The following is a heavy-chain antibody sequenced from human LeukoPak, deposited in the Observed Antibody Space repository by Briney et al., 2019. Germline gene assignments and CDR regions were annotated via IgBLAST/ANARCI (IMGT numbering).Heavy chain of an antibody. V-gene: IGHV4-4*09. CDR1: GGSISYYY. D-gene: IGHD1-26*01. Sequence: PSETLSLTCTVSGGSISYYYWSWIRQPPGKGLEWIGHIYHSGSTNYNPSFKSRVTMSVDTSKNHFSLKVSSVTAADTAVYYCASSGSYSTFDYWGQGTLVTVSS. CDR2: IYHSGST. J-gene: IGHJ4*02. CDR3: ASSGSYSTFDY.